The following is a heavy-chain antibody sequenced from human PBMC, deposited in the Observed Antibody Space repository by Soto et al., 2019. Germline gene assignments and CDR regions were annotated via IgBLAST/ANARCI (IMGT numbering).Heavy chain of an antibody. D-gene: IGHD5-18*01. CDR3: ARDFVDTAMVPYFDY. Sequence: ASVKVSCKASGYTFTSYAMHWVRQAPGQRLEWMGWINAGNGNTKYSQKFQGRVTITRDTSAGTAYMELSSLRSEDTAVYYCARDFVDTAMVPYFDYWGQGTLVTVSS. CDR1: GYTFTSYA. V-gene: IGHV1-3*01. CDR2: INAGNGNT. J-gene: IGHJ4*02.